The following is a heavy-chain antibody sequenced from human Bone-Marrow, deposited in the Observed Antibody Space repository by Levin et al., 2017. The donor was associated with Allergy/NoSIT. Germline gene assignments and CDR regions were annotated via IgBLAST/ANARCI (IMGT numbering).Heavy chain of an antibody. J-gene: IGHJ4*02. Sequence: GESLKISCAASGFTFDDYTMHWVRQAPGKGLEWVSLISWDGGSTYYADSVKGRFTISRDNSKNSLYLQMNSLRTEDTALYYCAKDLSGYIDYWGQGTLVTVSS. CDR1: GFTFDDYT. D-gene: IGHD3-3*01. V-gene: IGHV3-43*01. CDR2: ISWDGGST. CDR3: AKDLSGYIDY.